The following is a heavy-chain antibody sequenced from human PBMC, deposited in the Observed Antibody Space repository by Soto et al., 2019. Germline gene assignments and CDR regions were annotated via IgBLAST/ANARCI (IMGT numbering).Heavy chain of an antibody. V-gene: IGHV5-51*01. CDR3: ARHVYYYDSSGYYLAYYYYGMDV. D-gene: IGHD3-22*01. CDR1: GYSFTSYW. Sequence: GKSLKISCKGSGYSFTSYWIGWVRQMPGKGLEWMGIIYPGDSDTRYSPSFQGQVTISADKSISTAYLQWSSLKASDTAMYYCARHVYYYDSSGYYLAYYYYGMDVWGQGTTVTVSS. J-gene: IGHJ6*02. CDR2: IYPGDSDT.